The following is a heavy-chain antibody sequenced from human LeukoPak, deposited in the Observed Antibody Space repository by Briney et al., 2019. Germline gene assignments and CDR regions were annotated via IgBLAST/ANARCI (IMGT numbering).Heavy chain of an antibody. J-gene: IGHJ4*02. CDR3: AREGHSSSWQLSPGWFDY. Sequence: GGSLRLSCAASGFTFSSYVMSWDRQAPGKGLEWVSYISSSSSTIYYADSVKGRFTISRDNAKNSLYLQMNSLRAEDTAVYYCAREGHSSSWQLSPGWFDYWGQGTLVTVSS. V-gene: IGHV3-48*04. CDR1: GFTFSSYV. D-gene: IGHD6-13*01. CDR2: ISSSSSTI.